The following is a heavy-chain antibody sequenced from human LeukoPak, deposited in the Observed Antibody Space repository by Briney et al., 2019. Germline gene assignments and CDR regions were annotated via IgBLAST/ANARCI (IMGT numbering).Heavy chain of an antibody. CDR1: GYTFTGYY. Sequence: ASVKVSCKASGYTFTGYYMHWVRQAPGQGLEWMGWINPNSGGTNYAQKFQGRVAMTRDTSISTAYMELTRLRSDDTAVYYCARDRDDSSGYYRETLFDYWGQGTLVTVSS. CDR3: ARDRDDSSGYYRETLFDY. V-gene: IGHV1-2*02. CDR2: INPNSGGT. J-gene: IGHJ4*02. D-gene: IGHD3-22*01.